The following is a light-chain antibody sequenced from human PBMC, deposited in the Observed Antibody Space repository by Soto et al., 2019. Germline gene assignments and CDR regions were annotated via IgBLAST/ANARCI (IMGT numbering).Light chain of an antibody. V-gene: IGKV3-20*01. Sequence: EIVLTQSPGTLSLFPGERATLSCRASQSLITRYLAWYQQKPGQAPRLLIYGAFSRATGIPDRFSGSGSGTDFTLTISRLEPEDFAVYSCQQYGTSPTFGQETRLEIK. CDR2: GAF. CDR3: QQYGTSPT. CDR1: QSLITRY. J-gene: IGKJ5*01.